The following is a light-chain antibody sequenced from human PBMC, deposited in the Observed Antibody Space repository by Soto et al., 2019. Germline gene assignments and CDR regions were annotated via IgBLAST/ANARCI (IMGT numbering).Light chain of an antibody. J-gene: IGKJ3*01. Sequence: IVMSQSPATLSVSPGERATLSCRASQSVSSNLAWYQQKPGQAPRLLIYGASTRATGIPARFSGSGSGTEFTLTISSLQSEDFAVYYCQQYNNWPVGFGPGTKAPIK. V-gene: IGKV3-15*01. CDR1: QSVSSN. CDR2: GAS. CDR3: QQYNNWPVG.